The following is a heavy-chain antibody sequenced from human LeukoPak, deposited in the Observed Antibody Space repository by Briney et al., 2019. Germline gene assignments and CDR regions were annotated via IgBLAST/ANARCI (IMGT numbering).Heavy chain of an antibody. Sequence: PGGSLRLSCTASGFTFSDYYMSWIRQAPGKGLEWVSYISSSSSYTKYADSVKGRFTISRDNARNSLYLQMNSLRDEDTAVYYCLPLLSRPYVEDGFDIWGQGTTVTVSS. CDR1: GFTFSDYY. CDR3: LPLLSRPYVEDGFDI. D-gene: IGHD2/OR15-2a*01. J-gene: IGHJ3*02. V-gene: IGHV3-11*06. CDR2: ISSSSSYT.